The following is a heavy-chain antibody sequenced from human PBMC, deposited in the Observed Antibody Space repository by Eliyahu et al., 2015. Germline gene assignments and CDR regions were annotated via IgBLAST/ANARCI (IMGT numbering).Heavy chain of an antibody. CDR3: AKGHVPRWALAGLGFDS. D-gene: IGHD6-19*01. CDR2: ISDXGGNT. Sequence: EVQLLESGGGLVQPGGSLRLSCAASGXXFSKYAMIWVRQVPGKGXEWXSLISDXGGNTNYADSVKGRFTISRDNSKNTLYLQMNSLTGDDTALYYCAKGHVPRWALAGLGFDSWGQGTLVTVSS. CDR1: GXXFSKYA. J-gene: IGHJ4*02. V-gene: IGHV3-23*01.